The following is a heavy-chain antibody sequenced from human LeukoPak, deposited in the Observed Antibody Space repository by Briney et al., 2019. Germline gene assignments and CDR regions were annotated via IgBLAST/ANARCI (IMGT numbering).Heavy chain of an antibody. D-gene: IGHD3-3*01. V-gene: IGHV3-21*01. CDR3: ARDRPTGASRLFVVQ. J-gene: IGHJ4*02. CDR2: MSSGSRYI. CDR1: GFTFSSYW. Sequence: GGSLRLSRAASGFTFSSYWMHWVRQAPGRGLEWVSSMSSGSRYIYYADSVRGRFTISRDNAKNSLYLLMNSLRAEDTAVYYCARDRPTGASRLFVVQWGQGTLVTVSS.